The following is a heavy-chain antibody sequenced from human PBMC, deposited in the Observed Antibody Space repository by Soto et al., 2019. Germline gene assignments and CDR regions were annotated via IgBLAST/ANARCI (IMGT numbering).Heavy chain of an antibody. CDR2: INPSGGST. V-gene: IGHV1-46*03. D-gene: IGHD2-15*01. CDR1: GYTFTSYY. CDR3: ASILTVGYCSGGSCYSGH. Sequence: ASVKVSCKASGYTFTSYYMHWVRQAPGQGLEWMGIINPSGGSTSYAQKFQGRVTMTRDTSTTTVYMELSSLRSEDTAVYYCASILTVGYCSGGSCYSGHWGQGTLVTVSS. J-gene: IGHJ4*02.